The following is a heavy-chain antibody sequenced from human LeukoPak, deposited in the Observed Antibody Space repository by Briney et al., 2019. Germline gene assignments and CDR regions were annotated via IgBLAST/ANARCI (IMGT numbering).Heavy chain of an antibody. Sequence: PSETLSLTCAVYGGSFSGYYWSWIRQPPGKGLEWIGEINHSGSTNYNPSLRSRVTISVDTSKNQFSLKLSSVTAADTAVYYCARMYSSGWYGRYFDLWGRGTLVTVSS. CDR1: GGSFSGYY. CDR3: ARMYSSGWYGRYFDL. D-gene: IGHD6-19*01. CDR2: INHSGST. J-gene: IGHJ2*01. V-gene: IGHV4-34*01.